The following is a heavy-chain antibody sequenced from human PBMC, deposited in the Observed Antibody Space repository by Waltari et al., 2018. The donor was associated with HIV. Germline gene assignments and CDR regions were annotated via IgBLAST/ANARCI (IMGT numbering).Heavy chain of an antibody. D-gene: IGHD2-2*01. J-gene: IGHJ3*02. CDR3: ARDRAIVIVPAARSAFDI. V-gene: IGHV4-4*02. Sequence: QVQLQASGPGLVKPSGTLALTCAVSGGSISSSNWWSWVRQPPGKGLEWIGEVYPSGNTNYNPSLKSRVTISLDKSKNQFSLKLSSVTAADTAIYHCARDRAIVIVPAARSAFDIWGQGTMVTVSS. CDR1: GGSISSSNW. CDR2: VYPSGNT.